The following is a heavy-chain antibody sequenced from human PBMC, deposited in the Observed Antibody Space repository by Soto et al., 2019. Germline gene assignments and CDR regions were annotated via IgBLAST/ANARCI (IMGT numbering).Heavy chain of an antibody. Sequence: QVQLVQSGAEVKKPGASVKVSCKASGYTFTSYGISWVRQAPGQGLEWMGWISAYNGNTNYAQKLQGRVTMTTDTSTSTAYMELRSLRSYDTAVYYCARDHYYDSSGYYYVHWFDPWGQGTLVTVSS. CDR3: ARDHYYDSSGYYYVHWFDP. J-gene: IGHJ5*02. CDR2: ISAYNGNT. CDR1: GYTFTSYG. V-gene: IGHV1-18*04. D-gene: IGHD3-22*01.